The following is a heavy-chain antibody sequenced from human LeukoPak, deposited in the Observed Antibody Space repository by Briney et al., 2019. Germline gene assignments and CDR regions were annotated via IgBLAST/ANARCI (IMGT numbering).Heavy chain of an antibody. CDR1: GYTFMNYG. Sequence: GASVKVSCKASGYTFMNYGVTWVRQAPGRGLEWMGWINPYNGHTNYAQRVQGRVTMTTHTSTSTAYMELRSLRSDDTAVYYCARDLGIAARPNWFDPWGQGTLVTVSS. CDR3: ARDLGIAARPNWFDP. V-gene: IGHV1-18*01. CDR2: INPYNGHT. D-gene: IGHD6-6*01. J-gene: IGHJ5*02.